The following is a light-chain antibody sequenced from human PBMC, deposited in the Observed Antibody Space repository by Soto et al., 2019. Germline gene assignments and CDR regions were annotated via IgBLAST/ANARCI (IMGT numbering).Light chain of an antibody. CDR2: DAS. J-gene: IGKJ4*01. V-gene: IGKV1-5*01. CDR3: QQYNSYPLT. Sequence: DLQMTQSPSTLSASVGDRVTITCRASQSISSWLAWYQQKPGKAPKLLIYDASSLESGVPSRFSGSGSGTEFTLTISSLQPDDLTTYYCQQYNSYPLTFGGGTKVEIK. CDR1: QSISSW.